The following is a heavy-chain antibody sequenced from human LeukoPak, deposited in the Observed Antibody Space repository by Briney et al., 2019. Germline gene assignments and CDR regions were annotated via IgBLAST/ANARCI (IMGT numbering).Heavy chain of an antibody. CDR2: IYYSGST. J-gene: IGHJ6*02. Sequence: SETLSLTCTVSGGSISSGGYYWSWIRQHPGKGLEWIGYIYYSGSTYYNPSLKSRVTISVDTSKNQFSLKLSSVTAADTAVYYCARDIRVYCGGDCYPTNYYYYGMDVWGQGTTVTVPS. CDR1: GGSISSGGYY. CDR3: ARDIRVYCGGDCYPTNYYYYGMDV. D-gene: IGHD2-21*02. V-gene: IGHV4-31*03.